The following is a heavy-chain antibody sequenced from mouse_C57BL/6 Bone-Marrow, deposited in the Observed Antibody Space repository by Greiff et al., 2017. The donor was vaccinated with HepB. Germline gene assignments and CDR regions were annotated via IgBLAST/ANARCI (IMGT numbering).Heavy chain of an antibody. D-gene: IGHD5-1-1*01. Sequence: QVQLQQPGAELVRPGSSVKLSCKASGYTFTSYWMDWVKQRPGQGLEWIGNIYPSDSETHYNQKFKDKATLTVDKSSSTAYMQHSSLTSEDSAVYYCARADHHTYSTGGRDYWGQGTTLTVSS. CDR2: IYPSDSET. J-gene: IGHJ2*01. V-gene: IGHV1-61*01. CDR1: GYTFTSYW. CDR3: ARADHHTYSTGGRDY.